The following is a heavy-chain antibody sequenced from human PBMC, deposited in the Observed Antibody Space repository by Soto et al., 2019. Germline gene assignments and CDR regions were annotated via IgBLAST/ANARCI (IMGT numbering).Heavy chain of an antibody. CDR1: GFTFNIYG. V-gene: IGHV3-33*01. D-gene: IGHD1-7*01. Sequence: QVQLVESGGGVVQPGRSLRLSCAASGFTFNIYGMHWVRQAPGKGLGWVAFIHYDGSNKFYADSVKGRLIISRDNSKNTSYLQITSLIVEDTALYYCARDRDPYNWNWGLLEHWGQGTQVTVSS. CDR2: IHYDGSNK. CDR3: ARDRDPYNWNWGLLEH. J-gene: IGHJ4*02.